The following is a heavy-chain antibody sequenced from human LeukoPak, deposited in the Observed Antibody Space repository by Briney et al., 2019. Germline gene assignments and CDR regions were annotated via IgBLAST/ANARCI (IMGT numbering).Heavy chain of an antibody. CDR3: ARDSSGYPY. Sequence: GGSLRLSCAASGFTFSSYAMHWVRQAPGKGLEWVAVISYDGSNKYYADSVKGRFTISRDNSKNTLYLQMNSLRAEDTAVYYCARDSSGYPYWGQGTLVTVSS. V-gene: IGHV3-30-3*01. D-gene: IGHD3-22*01. J-gene: IGHJ4*02. CDR2: ISYDGSNK. CDR1: GFTFSSYA.